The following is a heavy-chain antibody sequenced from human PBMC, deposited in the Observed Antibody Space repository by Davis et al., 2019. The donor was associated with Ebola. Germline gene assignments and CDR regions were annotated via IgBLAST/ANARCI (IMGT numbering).Heavy chain of an antibody. D-gene: IGHD6-6*01. CDR3: ARDLAARRFDY. CDR1: GGSFSGYY. V-gene: IGHV4-34*01. CDR2: IYHSGST. Sequence: MPSETLSLTCAVYGGSFSGYYWSWVRQPPGKGLEWIGEIYHSGSTNYNPSLKSRVTISVDKSKNQFSLKLSSVTAADTAVYYCARDLAARRFDYWGQGTLVTVSS. J-gene: IGHJ4*02.